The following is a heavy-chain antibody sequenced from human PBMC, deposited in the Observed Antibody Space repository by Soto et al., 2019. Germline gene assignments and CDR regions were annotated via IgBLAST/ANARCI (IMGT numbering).Heavy chain of an antibody. CDR1: GFTFSHYA. V-gene: IGHV3-23*01. J-gene: IGHJ2*01. Sequence: EVQVLESGGGLVQPGGSLRLSCAASGFTFSHYAISWVRQAPGKGLEWVSTIHGGGDYTDYTDSVKGRFTISRDNSRNSLFLQMNSVRAEDTAVYYCAKNRGSGSYSNWNFDVWGRGTLVTVSS. CDR3: AKNRGSGSYSNWNFDV. D-gene: IGHD1-26*01. CDR2: IHGGGDYT.